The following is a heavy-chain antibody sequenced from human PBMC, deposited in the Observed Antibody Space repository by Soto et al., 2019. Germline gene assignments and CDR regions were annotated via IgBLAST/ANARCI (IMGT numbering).Heavy chain of an antibody. D-gene: IGHD3-10*01. CDR1: GNTFTSYD. J-gene: IGHJ4*02. CDR2: INPNSGNI. CDR3: ARGRASGSYYLLDS. Sequence: ASVKVSCKASGNTFTSYDINWVRQATGHGLEWMGWINPNSGNIGYAQKFQGRVTMTRDTAIRTAYMEVSRLRSDDTAVYYCARGRASGSYYLLDSWGQGTLATVSS. V-gene: IGHV1-8*01.